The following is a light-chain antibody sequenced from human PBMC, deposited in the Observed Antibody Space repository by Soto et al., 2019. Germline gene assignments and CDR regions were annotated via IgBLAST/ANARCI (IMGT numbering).Light chain of an antibody. CDR3: QQYRNWLLT. CDR1: QSVGDN. J-gene: IGKJ4*01. CDR2: GAS. Sequence: EIVMTQSPATLSVSPGERATLSCRARQSVGDNLAWYRQKSGQAPRLLIYGASTRATGIPARFSGSGSGTEFTLTIDSLQSDDFAVYLCQQYRNWLLTFGGGTKVDIK. V-gene: IGKV3-15*01.